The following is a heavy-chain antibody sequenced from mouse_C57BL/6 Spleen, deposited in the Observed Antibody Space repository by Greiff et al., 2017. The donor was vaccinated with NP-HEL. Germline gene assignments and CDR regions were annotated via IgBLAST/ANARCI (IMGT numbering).Heavy chain of an antibody. Sequence: VQGVESGAELARPGASVKLSCKASGYTFTSYGISWVKQRTGQGLEWIGEIYPRSGNTYYNEKFKGKATLTADKSSSTAYMELRSLTSEDSAVYFCARNYGSSYWYFDVWGTGTTVTVSS. V-gene: IGHV1-81*01. D-gene: IGHD1-1*01. CDR1: GYTFTSYG. J-gene: IGHJ1*03. CDR3: ARNYGSSYWYFDV. CDR2: IYPRSGNT.